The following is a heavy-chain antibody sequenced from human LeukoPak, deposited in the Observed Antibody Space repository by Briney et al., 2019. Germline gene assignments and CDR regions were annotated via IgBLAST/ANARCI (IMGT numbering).Heavy chain of an antibody. CDR3: ARGRFDFWSASPSHFMDV. J-gene: IGHJ6*03. V-gene: IGHV4-59*11. CDR1: GGSISTHH. CDR2: IYFSWST. D-gene: IGHD3-3*01. Sequence: PSETLSLTCTVSGGSISTHHWSWIRLPPGKGLEWIGYIYFSWSTMYNPSLKRRVNISLDPSKNHFSLNLTSVTAADTAVSFCARGRFDFWSASPSHFMDVWGTGTTVTVSS.